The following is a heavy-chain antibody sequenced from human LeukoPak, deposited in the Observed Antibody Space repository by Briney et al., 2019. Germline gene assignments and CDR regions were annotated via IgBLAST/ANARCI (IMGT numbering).Heavy chain of an antibody. CDR1: GFTFSSYE. V-gene: IGHV3-48*03. CDR3: ARALSSGGY. CDR2: ISTSDSSV. D-gene: IGHD6-19*01. J-gene: IGHJ4*02. Sequence: PGGALRLSCAACGFTFSSYEMNWVGQAPGEGVEGVSYISTSDSSVKYADSVKGGFTISRHNSKNTLYLQMNSLRAEDTAVYYRARALSSGGYWGQGTLVTVSS.